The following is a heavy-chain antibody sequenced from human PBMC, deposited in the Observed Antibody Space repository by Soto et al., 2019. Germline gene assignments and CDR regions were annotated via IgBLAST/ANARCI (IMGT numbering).Heavy chain of an antibody. CDR2: IIPIFGTA. V-gene: IGHV1-69*01. Sequence: QVQLVQSGAEVKKPGSSVKVSCKASGGTFSSYAISWVRQAPGQGLEWMGGIIPIFGTANYAQKFQGRVTITADESTNTAYMELSSLRSEYTAVYYCARRVRYCSSTSCYLDAFDIWGQGTMVTVSS. J-gene: IGHJ3*02. D-gene: IGHD2-2*01. CDR3: ARRVRYCSSTSCYLDAFDI. CDR1: GGTFSSYA.